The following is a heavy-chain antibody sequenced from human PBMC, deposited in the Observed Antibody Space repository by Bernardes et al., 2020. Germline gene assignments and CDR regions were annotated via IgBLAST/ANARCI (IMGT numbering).Heavy chain of an antibody. V-gene: IGHV4-59*12. CDR3: ARLYYYDTSGCYFDY. CDR2: IYYSGST. J-gene: IGHJ4*02. CDR1: GGSISSYY. D-gene: IGHD3-22*01. Sequence: SETLSLTCTVSGGSISSYYWSWIRQPPDKGLEWIGYIYYSGSTNYNPSLKSRVTISVDTSKNQFSLKLSSVTAADTAVYYCARLYYYDTSGCYFDYWGQGTLVTVTS.